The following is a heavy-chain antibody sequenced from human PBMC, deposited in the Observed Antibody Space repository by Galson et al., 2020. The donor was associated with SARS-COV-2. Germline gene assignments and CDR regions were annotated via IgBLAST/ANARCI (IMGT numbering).Heavy chain of an antibody. CDR1: GGSISGYY. CDR2: ISYSGGT. V-gene: IGHV4-59*08. CDR3: ARVKTYFASSGPRAEYLQH. J-gene: IGHJ1*01. D-gene: IGHD3-22*01. Sequence: SETLSLTCTVSGGSISGYYWTWIRQAPGKGLEWIGYISYSGGTNYNPSLKSRVTISGDTSKNQFSLKLSFVTAADTAVYYCARVKTYFASSGPRAEYLQHWGQGTLVTVSS.